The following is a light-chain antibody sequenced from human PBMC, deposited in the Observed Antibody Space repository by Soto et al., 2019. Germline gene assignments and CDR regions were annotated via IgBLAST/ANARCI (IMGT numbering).Light chain of an antibody. CDR2: EGI. CDR1: SNTIGGYNV. V-gene: IGLV2-23*01. J-gene: IGLJ1*01. CDR3: CSYVGATTYV. Sequence: QSALTQPASVSGSPGQLITICCTGTSNTIGGYNVVSWYQQHPGTAPKVIIYEGIKRPSGVSNRFSGSISGSTASLTISGLQAEDEADYYCCSYVGATTYVFGTGTKVTVL.